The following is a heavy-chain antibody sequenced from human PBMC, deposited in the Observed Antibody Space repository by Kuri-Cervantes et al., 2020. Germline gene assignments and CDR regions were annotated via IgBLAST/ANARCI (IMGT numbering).Heavy chain of an antibody. V-gene: IGHV4-34*01. J-gene: IGHJ2*01. Sequence: GSLRLSCAVYGGSFSGYYWSWIRQPPGKGLEWIGEINHSGSTNYNPSLKSRVTISVDTSKNQFSLKLSSVTAADTAVYYCATGGWLHSRYWYFDLWGRGTLVTVSS. D-gene: IGHD5-12*01. CDR3: ATGGWLHSRYWYFDL. CDR1: GGSFSGYY. CDR2: INHSGST.